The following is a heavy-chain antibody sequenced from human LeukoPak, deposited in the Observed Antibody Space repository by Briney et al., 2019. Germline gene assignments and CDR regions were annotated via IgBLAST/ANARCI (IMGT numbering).Heavy chain of an antibody. CDR1: RFIFSNFW. D-gene: IGHD2-15*01. Sequence: GGSLRLSCTASRFIFSNFWMSWVRQAPGKGLEWVANIKQDESYKYYVDSVKGRFSISRDNAKNSLYLQMNSLRAEDTAVYYCVRRGSFDLWGQGTLVTVSS. J-gene: IGHJ4*02. CDR3: VRRGSFDL. CDR2: IKQDESYK. V-gene: IGHV3-7*01.